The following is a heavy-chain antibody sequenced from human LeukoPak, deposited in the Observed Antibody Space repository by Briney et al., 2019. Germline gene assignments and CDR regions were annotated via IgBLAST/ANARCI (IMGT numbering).Heavy chain of an antibody. CDR2: IYYSGST. D-gene: IGHD3-22*01. CDR3: ARQGYYDSSGYPFDY. Sequence: NPSETLSLTCTVSGGSISSYYWSWIRQPPGKGLEWIGSIYYSGSTYYNPSLKSRVTISVDTSKNQFSLKLSSVTAADAAVYYCARQGYYDSSGYPFDYWGQGTLVTVSS. J-gene: IGHJ4*02. V-gene: IGHV4-39*01. CDR1: GGSISSYY.